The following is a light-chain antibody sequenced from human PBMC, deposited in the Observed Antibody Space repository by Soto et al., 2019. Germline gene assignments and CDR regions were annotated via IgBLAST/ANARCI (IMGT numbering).Light chain of an antibody. J-gene: IGKJ1*01. CDR3: QQYNNWPGT. CDR1: QSVSSN. CDR2: GAS. V-gene: IGKV3-15*01. Sequence: EIVMTQSPATLSVSPGERATLSCRASQSVSSNLAWYQQKPGQAPRPLIYGASTRATGIPARFSGSGSGTEFTLTFSSLQSEDFAVYYCQQYNNWPGTFGQGTKVEIK.